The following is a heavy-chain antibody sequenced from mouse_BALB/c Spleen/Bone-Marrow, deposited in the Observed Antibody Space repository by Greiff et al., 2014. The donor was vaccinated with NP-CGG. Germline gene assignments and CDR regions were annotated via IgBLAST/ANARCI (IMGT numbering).Heavy chain of an antibody. CDR1: GYTFTSYV. Sequence: EVKLMESGPELVKPGASVKMSCKASGYTFTSYVIHWVKQKPGQGLEWIGYINPYNDATKFNERFKGKATLTSDKSSSTAYMVFSSLTSEDSAVYYCAREGVDYFDYWGQGTTLTVSS. CDR2: INPYNDAT. CDR3: AREGVDYFDY. J-gene: IGHJ2*01. V-gene: IGHV1-14*01.